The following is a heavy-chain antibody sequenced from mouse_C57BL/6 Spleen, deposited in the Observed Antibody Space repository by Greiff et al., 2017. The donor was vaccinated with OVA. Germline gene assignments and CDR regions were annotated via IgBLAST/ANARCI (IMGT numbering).Heavy chain of an antibody. CDR2: IDPSDSYT. D-gene: IGHD1-1*01. V-gene: IGHV1-69*01. CDR3: ARGSSPLTGAMDY. Sequence: VQLQQPGAELVMPGASVKLSCKASGYTFTSYWMHWVKQRPGQGLEWIGEIDPSDSYTNYNQKFKGKSTLTVDKSSSTAYMQLSSLTSEDSAVYYCARGSSPLTGAMDYWGQGTSVTVSS. J-gene: IGHJ4*01. CDR1: GYTFTSYW.